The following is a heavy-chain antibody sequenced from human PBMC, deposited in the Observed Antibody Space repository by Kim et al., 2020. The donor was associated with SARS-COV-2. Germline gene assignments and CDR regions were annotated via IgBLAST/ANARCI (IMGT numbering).Heavy chain of an antibody. CDR3: ARSRITMVRGVIPYYYYGMDV. V-gene: IGHV4-4*02. CDR1: GGSISSSNW. CDR2: IYHSGST. D-gene: IGHD3-10*01. J-gene: IGHJ6*02. Sequence: SETLSLTCAVSGGSISSSNWWSWVRQPPGKGLEWIGEIYHSGSTNYNPPLKSRVTISVDKSKNQFSLKLSSVSAADTAVYYCARSRITMVRGVIPYYYYGMDVWGQGTTVTVSS.